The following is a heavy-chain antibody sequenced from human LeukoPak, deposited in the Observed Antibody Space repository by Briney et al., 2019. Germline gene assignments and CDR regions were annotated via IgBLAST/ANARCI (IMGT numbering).Heavy chain of an antibody. Sequence: NPSQTLSLTCTVSGGSVRRGNYWTWIRQPAGSGLEWIGRIYTSGTTDYNPSLRTRVTISVDASRNQFSLNLSSVTAADTAVYYCARWSGSVTARNYYYYMDVWGEGTTVTVSS. CDR2: IYTSGTT. V-gene: IGHV4-61*02. J-gene: IGHJ6*03. CDR1: GGSVRRGNY. CDR3: ARWSGSVTARNYYYYMDV. D-gene: IGHD6-6*01.